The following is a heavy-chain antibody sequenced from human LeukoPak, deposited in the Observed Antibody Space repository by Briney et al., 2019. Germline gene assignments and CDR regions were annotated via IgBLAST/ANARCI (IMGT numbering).Heavy chain of an antibody. Sequence: GGSLRLSCTPSGFMFSRHWMSWVRQAPGKGPEWVANIKQDGSERYYVGSVRGRFTISRDNAKSLLYLQMNSLRAEDTAAYYCARAGYTYGTLYFWGQGTLVTVSS. CDR3: ARAGYTYGTLYF. J-gene: IGHJ4*02. CDR1: GFMFSRHW. CDR2: IKQDGSER. V-gene: IGHV3-7*01. D-gene: IGHD5-18*01.